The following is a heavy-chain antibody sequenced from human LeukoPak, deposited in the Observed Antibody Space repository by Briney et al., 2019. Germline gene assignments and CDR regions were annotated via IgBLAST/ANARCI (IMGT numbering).Heavy chain of an antibody. Sequence: GGSLRLSCAASGFTFSSYSMNWVRQAPGKGLEGVSYISSSSSTIYYADPVKGRFTISRDNAKNSLYLQMNSLRAEDTAVYYCARVSLWFGEYYMDVWGKGTTVTVSS. CDR3: ARVSLWFGEYYMDV. CDR2: ISSSSSTI. D-gene: IGHD3-10*01. V-gene: IGHV3-48*01. J-gene: IGHJ6*03. CDR1: GFTFSSYS.